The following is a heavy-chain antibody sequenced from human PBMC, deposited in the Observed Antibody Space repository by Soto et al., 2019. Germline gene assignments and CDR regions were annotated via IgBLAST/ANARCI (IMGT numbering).Heavy chain of an antibody. V-gene: IGHV3-23*01. CDR2: ISGSGGST. CDR3: AKEGIQGGSSYEVFVDV. J-gene: IGHJ6*04. Sequence: EVQLLESGGGLVQPGGSLRLSCADSGFTVSSYAMSWFRQAPGKGLEWVSAISGSGGSTYYADSVQGRFIISRDNSKITLYLQMNGLRAEVTAVYYCAKEGIQGGSSYEVFVDVWCKGTKVTVSS. CDR1: GFTVSSYA. D-gene: IGHD5-18*01.